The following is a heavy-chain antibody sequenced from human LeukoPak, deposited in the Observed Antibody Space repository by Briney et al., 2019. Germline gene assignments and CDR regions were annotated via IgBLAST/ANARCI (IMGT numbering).Heavy chain of an antibody. CDR3: ARVVVPAASGPNWNDVSYYYGMDV. D-gene: IGHD2-2*01. Sequence: SETLCLTCTVSGGSISSYYWSWIRKPPGKGLEWIGYIYYSASTNYNPSLKSRVTISVDTSKNQFSLKLSSVTAADTAVYYCARVVVPAASGPNWNDVSYYYGMDVWGQGTTVTVSS. J-gene: IGHJ6*02. CDR2: IYYSAST. CDR1: GGSISSYY. V-gene: IGHV4-59*01.